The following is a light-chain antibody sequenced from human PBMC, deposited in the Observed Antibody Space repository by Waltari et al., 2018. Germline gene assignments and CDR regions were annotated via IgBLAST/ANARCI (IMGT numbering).Light chain of an antibody. CDR3: QQYGSSPYT. V-gene: IGKV3-20*01. CDR1: QSVSSNY. CDR2: GIS. J-gene: IGKJ2*01. Sequence: DIVLTQSPCTLSLSPGERATLSCRASQSVSSNYLAWYQQKPGQAPRLLIYGISSRATGIPDRFSGSGSGTDFTLTISRLDPEDFAVYYCQQYGSSPYTFGRGTKLEIK.